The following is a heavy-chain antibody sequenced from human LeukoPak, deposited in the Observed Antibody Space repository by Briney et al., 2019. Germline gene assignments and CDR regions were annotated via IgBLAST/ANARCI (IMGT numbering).Heavy chain of an antibody. D-gene: IGHD6-19*01. CDR1: GGSFSGYY. CDR3: ARCSGWYKAPRYDY. CDR2: INHSGST. V-gene: IGHV4-34*01. J-gene: IGHJ4*02. Sequence: PSETLSLTCAVYGGSFSGYYRSWIRQPPGKGLEWIGEINHSGSTNYNPSLKSRVTISVDTSKNQFSLKLSSVTAADTAVYYCARCSGWYKAPRYDYWGQGTLVIVSS.